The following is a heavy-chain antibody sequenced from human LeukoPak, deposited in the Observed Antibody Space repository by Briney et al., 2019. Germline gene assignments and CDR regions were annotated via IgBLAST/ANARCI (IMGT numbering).Heavy chain of an antibody. V-gene: IGHV1-2*02. CDR3: ARAGDGYTGGLDY. Sequence: GASVKVSCKASGYTFTGYYMHWVRQAPGQGLEWMGWINPNSGGTNYAQKFQGRVTMTRDTSISTAYMELSRLRSDDTAVYYCARAGDGYTGGLDYWGQGTLVTVSS. CDR2: INPNSGGT. CDR1: GYTFTGYY. D-gene: IGHD5-24*01. J-gene: IGHJ4*02.